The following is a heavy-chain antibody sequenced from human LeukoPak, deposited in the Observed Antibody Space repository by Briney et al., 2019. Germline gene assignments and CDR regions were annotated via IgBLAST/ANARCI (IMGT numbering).Heavy chain of an antibody. D-gene: IGHD3-9*01. V-gene: IGHV4-38-2*02. CDR2: IYHSGST. Sequence: PSETLSLTCTVSGYSISSGYYWGWIRQPPGKGLEWIGSIYHSGSTYYNPSLKSRVTISVDTSKNQFSLKLSSVTAADTAVYYCARLTLTYYFDYWGQGTLVTVSS. CDR1: GYSISSGYY. CDR3: ARLTLTYYFDY. J-gene: IGHJ4*02.